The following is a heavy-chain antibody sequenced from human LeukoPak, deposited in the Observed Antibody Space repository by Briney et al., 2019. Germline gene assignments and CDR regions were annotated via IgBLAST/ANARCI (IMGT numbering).Heavy chain of an antibody. V-gene: IGHV3-48*01. Sequence: GGSLRLSCAASGFTFSSYSMNWVRQAPGKGLEWVSYISSSSSTIYYADSVKGRFTISRDNAKSSLYLQMNSLRAEDTAVYYCARGKGAYYYDSSGYQGGQGTLVTVSS. J-gene: IGHJ4*02. CDR2: ISSSSSTI. CDR1: GFTFSSYS. D-gene: IGHD3-22*01. CDR3: ARGKGAYYYDSSGYQ.